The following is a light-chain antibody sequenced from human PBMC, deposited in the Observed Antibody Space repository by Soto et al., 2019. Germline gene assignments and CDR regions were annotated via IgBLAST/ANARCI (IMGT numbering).Light chain of an antibody. CDR3: QHYISWPPPT. J-gene: IGKJ4*01. V-gene: IGKV3-15*01. CDR2: AAS. Sequence: EIVLTQSPATLSVSPGETATLSCSASQSVGSAVAWYQHRPGQAPRLLIVAASIRATGVPGRFSGGGSGTEFTLTISGLQSEDFAVYYCQHYISWPPPTFGGGTTVDIK. CDR1: QSVGSA.